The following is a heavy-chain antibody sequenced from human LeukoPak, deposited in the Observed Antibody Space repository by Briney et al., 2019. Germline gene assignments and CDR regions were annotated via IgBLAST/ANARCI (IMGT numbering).Heavy chain of an antibody. CDR2: IYYSGST. V-gene: IGHV4-59*08. Sequence: PSETLSLTCTVSGGSISSYYWSWIRQPPGKGLEWIGYIYYSGSTNYNPSLKSRVTISVDTSKNQFSLKVSSVTAADTALYYCARHAYSGYDFDYWGQGTLVTVSS. CDR3: ARHAYSGYDFDY. J-gene: IGHJ4*02. D-gene: IGHD5-12*01. CDR1: GGSISSYY.